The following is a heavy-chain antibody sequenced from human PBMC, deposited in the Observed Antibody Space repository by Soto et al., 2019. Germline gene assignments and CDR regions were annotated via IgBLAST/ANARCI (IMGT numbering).Heavy chain of an antibody. CDR3: TPEPGSCSSTSCYM. D-gene: IGHD2-2*01. Sequence: AGRSLRLSCAASGFTFSNAWMSWVRQAPAKGREWVGLIKSKTDVGKTDYAAPVKGRFTISRDESKNTRYLQMSSLKPEDTAVYYCTPEPGSCSSTSCYM. CDR1: GFTFSNAW. CDR2: IKSKTDVGKT. V-gene: IGHV3-15*01. J-gene: IGHJ6*03.